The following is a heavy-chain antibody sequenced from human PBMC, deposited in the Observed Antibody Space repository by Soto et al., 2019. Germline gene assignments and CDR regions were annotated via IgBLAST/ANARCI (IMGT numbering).Heavy chain of an antibody. CDR3: ARDRIVMTMVVTPPDYYYCGMYV. V-gene: IGHV4-30-2*01. CDR1: GGSISSGGYS. Sequence: SETLSLTCAVSGGSISSGGYSWSWIRQPPGKGLEWIGYIYHSGSTYYNPSLKSRVTISVDRSKNQFSLKLSSVTAADTAVYYCARDRIVMTMVVTPPDYYYCGMYVWGQGNTVTVS. J-gene: IGHJ6*02. CDR2: IYHSGST. D-gene: IGHD4-17*01.